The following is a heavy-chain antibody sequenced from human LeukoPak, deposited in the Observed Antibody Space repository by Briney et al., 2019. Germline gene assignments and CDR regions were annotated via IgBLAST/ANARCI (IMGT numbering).Heavy chain of an antibody. D-gene: IGHD3-10*01. J-gene: IGHJ4*02. CDR2: ISGSGGST. CDR1: GFTFNSHA. Sequence: PGGSLRLSCAASGFTFNSHAMSWVRQAPGKGLEWVSAISGSGGSTYYADSVKGRFTISRDNSKNTLYLQMNSLRAEDTAVYYCAKDDHYYGSGSYFDYWGQGTLVTVSS. CDR3: AKDDHYYGSGSYFDY. V-gene: IGHV3-23*01.